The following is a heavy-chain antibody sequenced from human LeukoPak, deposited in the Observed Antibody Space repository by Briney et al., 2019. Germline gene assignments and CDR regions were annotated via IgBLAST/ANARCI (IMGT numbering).Heavy chain of an antibody. CDR3: ASTSCYNCYWFDP. V-gene: IGHV1-46*03. Sequence: ASVKVSCKASGYTFTSYYMHLVRQAPGQGLEWMGIINPSGGSTTYAQKFQGRVTMTSDTSTRTVYMELSSLRSEDTAFYYCASTSCYNCYWFDPWGQGTLVTVSS. CDR1: GYTFTSYY. J-gene: IGHJ5*02. D-gene: IGHD2-2*02. CDR2: INPSGGST.